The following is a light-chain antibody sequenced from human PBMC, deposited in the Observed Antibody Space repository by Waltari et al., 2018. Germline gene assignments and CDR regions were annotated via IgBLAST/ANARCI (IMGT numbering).Light chain of an antibody. CDR2: DAS. CDR1: QSVSSY. CDR3: QQRSNWPLT. J-gene: IGKJ5*01. Sequence: EIVLTQSPATLSSSPGERATLSCMASQSVSSYLAWYQQKPGQAPRLLIYDASNRATGIPARFSGSGSGTDFTLTISSLEPEDFAVYYCQQRSNWPLTFGQGTRLEIK. V-gene: IGKV3-11*01.